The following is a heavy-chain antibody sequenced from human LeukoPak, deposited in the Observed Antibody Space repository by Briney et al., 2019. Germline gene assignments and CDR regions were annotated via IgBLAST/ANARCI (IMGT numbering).Heavy chain of an antibody. Sequence: GGSLRLSCAASGFTFSSYAMSWVRQAPGKGLEWVSAISGSGGSTYYADSVKGRFTISRDNSKNTLYLQMNSLRAEDTAVYYCAKVDYYDSSGPLDYWGQGTLVTISS. CDR2: ISGSGGST. CDR3: AKVDYYDSSGPLDY. V-gene: IGHV3-23*01. CDR1: GFTFSSYA. D-gene: IGHD3-22*01. J-gene: IGHJ4*02.